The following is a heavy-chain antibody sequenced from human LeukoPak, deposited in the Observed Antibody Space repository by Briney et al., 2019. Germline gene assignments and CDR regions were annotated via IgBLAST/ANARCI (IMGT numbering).Heavy chain of an antibody. CDR1: GGSISSYY. Sequence: SETLSLTCTVSGGSISSYYWSCIRQPAGKGLEWIGRIYTSASTNYNPSLKSRVTMSVDTSKNQFSLKLSSVTAADTAVYYCARHSGSRLTPFDYWGQGTLVTVSS. CDR3: ARHSGSRLTPFDY. J-gene: IGHJ4*02. CDR2: IYTSAST. V-gene: IGHV4-4*07. D-gene: IGHD1-26*01.